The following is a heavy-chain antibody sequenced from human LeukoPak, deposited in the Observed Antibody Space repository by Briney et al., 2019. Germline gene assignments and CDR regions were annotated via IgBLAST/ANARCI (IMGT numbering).Heavy chain of an antibody. Sequence: SETLSLTCAVYGGSFSGYYWSWIRHPPGKGQERIGEINHSGSTNYNPSLNSRVTISVDTSKNQFSLKLRSVTAADTAVYYCARAGSGWSNYFDYWGKGTLVTVSS. V-gene: IGHV4-34*01. CDR1: GGSFSGYY. CDR3: ARAGSGWSNYFDY. D-gene: IGHD6-19*01. CDR2: INHSGST. J-gene: IGHJ4*02.